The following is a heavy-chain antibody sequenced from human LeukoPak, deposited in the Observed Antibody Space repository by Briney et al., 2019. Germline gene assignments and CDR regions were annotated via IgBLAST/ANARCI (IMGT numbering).Heavy chain of an antibody. Sequence: GGSLRLSCAASGFIFSSYGMHWVRQAPGKGLEWVAVISYDGSNKYYADSVKGRFTISRDNSKNTLYLQMNSLRAEDTAVYYCAKDQGGSYLDYYYYGMDVWGQGTTVTVSS. J-gene: IGHJ6*02. D-gene: IGHD1-26*01. V-gene: IGHV3-30*18. CDR2: ISYDGSNK. CDR1: GFIFSSYG. CDR3: AKDQGGSYLDYYYYGMDV.